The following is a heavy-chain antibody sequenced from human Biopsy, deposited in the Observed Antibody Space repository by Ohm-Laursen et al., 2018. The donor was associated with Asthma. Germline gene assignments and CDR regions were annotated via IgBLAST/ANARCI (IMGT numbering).Heavy chain of an antibody. CDR1: GFSLTKSGEG. CDR2: IYWNGDR. Sequence: TQTLTLTCTFSGFSLTKSGEGVAWIRQSPREAPDWLALIYWNGDRHYSPSLRSRLTIAKDTSRHRVVLTMTDMDTVNTGTYFCARAVRRVSFSYFEYWGLGFLVSVSS. CDR3: ARAVRRVSFSYFEY. J-gene: IGHJ4*01. D-gene: IGHD2/OR15-2a*01. V-gene: IGHV2-5*01.